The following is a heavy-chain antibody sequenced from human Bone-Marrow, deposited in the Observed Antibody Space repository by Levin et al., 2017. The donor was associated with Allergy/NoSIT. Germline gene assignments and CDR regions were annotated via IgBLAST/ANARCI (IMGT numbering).Heavy chain of an antibody. V-gene: IGHV3-15*01. J-gene: IGHJ4*02. D-gene: IGHD1-26*01. CDR1: GFTFSNAW. Sequence: GGSLRLSCAASGFTFSNAWMSWVRQAPGKGLEWVGRIKSKTDGGTTDYAAPVKGRFTISRDDSKNTLYLQMNSLKTEDTAVYYCTTDVSRELLPFDYWGQGTLVTVSS. CDR3: TTDVSRELLPFDY. CDR2: IKSKTDGGTT.